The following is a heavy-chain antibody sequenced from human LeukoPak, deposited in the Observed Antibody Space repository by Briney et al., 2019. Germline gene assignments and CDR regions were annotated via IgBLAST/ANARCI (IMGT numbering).Heavy chain of an antibody. CDR3: ASPPPWIQTYDLDV. CDR2: INRDGSET. CDR1: GFIFATSW. V-gene: IGHV3-7*01. D-gene: IGHD5-18*01. Sequence: PGGSLRLSCAASGFIFATSWMTWVRQTPTKGLEWVATINRDGSETYYVDSVRGRFTISRDNAKNSLYLQMNSLRAEDTAVYYCASPPPWIQTYDLDVWGKGTSVTVS. J-gene: IGHJ6*03.